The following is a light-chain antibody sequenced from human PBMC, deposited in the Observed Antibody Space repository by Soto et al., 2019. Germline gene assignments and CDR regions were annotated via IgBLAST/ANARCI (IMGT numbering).Light chain of an antibody. Sequence: AIQLTQSPSSLSASVGARVTITCRASQDISSALAWYQQKPGKAPKLLIYDASSLEGGVPSRCSGGGSGTGFPLTISSLQPEDFATYYWQQFNSLPRTFGGGTQVEIK. CDR2: DAS. CDR1: QDISSA. V-gene: IGKV1-13*02. J-gene: IGKJ4*01. CDR3: QQFNSLPRT.